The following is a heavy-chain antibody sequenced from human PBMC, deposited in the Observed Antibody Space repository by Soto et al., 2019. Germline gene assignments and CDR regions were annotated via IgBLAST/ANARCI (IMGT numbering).Heavy chain of an antibody. Sequence: LRLSCTTSTLRFSDHTMSWVRQAPGKGLEWVSDINNSGHYTYYADSVKGQFTISRDNSKNTMFLRMNNLRVEDTAMYYCARRPDAFDIWGQGTMVTVSS. CDR2: INNSGHYT. J-gene: IGHJ3*02. V-gene: IGHV3-23*01. CDR1: TLRFSDHT. CDR3: ARRPDAFDI.